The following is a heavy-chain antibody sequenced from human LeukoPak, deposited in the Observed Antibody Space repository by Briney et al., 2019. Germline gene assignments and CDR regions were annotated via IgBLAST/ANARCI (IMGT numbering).Heavy chain of an antibody. CDR1: GYTFTSYD. D-gene: IGHD2-15*01. CDR2: MNPNSGNT. V-gene: IGHV1-8*01. Sequence: ASVKVSCKASGYTFTSYDINWVRQATGQGLEWMGWMNPNSGNTGYAQKFQGRVTMTRDTSTSTVYMELSSLRSEDTAVYYCARDGAGGRSFDYWGQGTLVTVSS. J-gene: IGHJ4*02. CDR3: ARDGAGGRSFDY.